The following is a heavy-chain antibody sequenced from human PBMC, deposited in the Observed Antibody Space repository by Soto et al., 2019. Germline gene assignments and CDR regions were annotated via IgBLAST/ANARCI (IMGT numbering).Heavy chain of an antibody. CDR1: GGSISSGGYY. V-gene: IGHV4-31*03. J-gene: IGHJ2*01. CDR2: IYYSGST. D-gene: IGHD4-17*01. CDR3: ARDVTVTDDWYFDL. Sequence: QVQLQESGPGLVKPSQTLSLTCTVSGGSISSGGYYWSWIRQHPGKGREWIGYIYYSGSTYYNPSLKSRVTISVDTSKNQFSLKLSSVTAADTAVYYCARDVTVTDDWYFDLWGRGTLVTVSS.